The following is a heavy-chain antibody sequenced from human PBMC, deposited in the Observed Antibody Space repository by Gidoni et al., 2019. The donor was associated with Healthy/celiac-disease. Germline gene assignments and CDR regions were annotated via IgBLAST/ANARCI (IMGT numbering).Heavy chain of an antibody. CDR3: TTGVRGVIITRGSVY. Sequence: EVQLVESGGGLVKPGGSLRLSCAASGFTLSNAWMSWVRQAPGKGLEWVGRIKSKTDGGTTDYAAPVKGRFTISRDDSNNTLYLQMNSLKTEDTAVYYCTTGVRGVIITRGSVYWGQGTLVTVSS. V-gene: IGHV3-15*01. J-gene: IGHJ4*02. CDR2: IKSKTDGGTT. D-gene: IGHD3-10*01. CDR1: GFTLSNAW.